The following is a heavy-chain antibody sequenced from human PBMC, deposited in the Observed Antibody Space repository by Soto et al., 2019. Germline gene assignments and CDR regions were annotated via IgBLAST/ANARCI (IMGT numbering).Heavy chain of an antibody. J-gene: IGHJ4*02. D-gene: IGHD6-13*01. CDR1: GFTFSSYW. Sequence: GGSLRLSCAASGFTFSSYWMRWVRQAPGKGLVWVSRINSDGSSTSYADSVKGRFTISRDNAKNTLYLQMNSLRAEDTAVYYCARDPGSSWIYFDYWGQGTLVTVSS. V-gene: IGHV3-74*01. CDR3: ARDPGSSWIYFDY. CDR2: INSDGSST.